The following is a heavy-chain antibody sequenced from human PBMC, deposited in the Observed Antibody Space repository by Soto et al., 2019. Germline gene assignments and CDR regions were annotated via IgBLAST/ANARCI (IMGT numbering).Heavy chain of an antibody. J-gene: IGHJ4*02. CDR3: ARGPDDSDVPRWDH. D-gene: IGHD4-17*01. CDR1: GYNFNQYY. CDR2: INHRGGTT. Sequence: QVQLVQSGPEVRKPGASVRLSCATSGYNFNQYYIHWVRQAPGQGLEWMGIINHRGGTTEYAHKFRGGVTVTGDTSTRTAYMELSSLRSEDTAVYFCARGPDDSDVPRWDHWGQGTLITVSS. V-gene: IGHV1-46*02.